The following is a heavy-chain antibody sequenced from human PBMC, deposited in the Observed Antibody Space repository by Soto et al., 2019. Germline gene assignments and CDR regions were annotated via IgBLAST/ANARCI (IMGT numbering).Heavy chain of an antibody. V-gene: IGHV3-30*18. CDR2: TSYDGNNE. Sequence: GGSLRLSCAASGFPFSSYGMHWVRQAPGKGLEWVALTSYDGNNEYYTDSVKGRFTISRDNSKNTLFLQMNSPRPEDTAVYYCAKDKGVFNWATSYFDYWGQGALVTVSS. J-gene: IGHJ4*02. CDR3: AKDKGVFNWATSYFDY. D-gene: IGHD1-1*01. CDR1: GFPFSSYG.